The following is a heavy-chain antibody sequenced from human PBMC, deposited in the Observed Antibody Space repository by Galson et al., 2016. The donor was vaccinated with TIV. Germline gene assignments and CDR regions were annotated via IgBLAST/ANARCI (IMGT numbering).Heavy chain of an antibody. CDR2: ISGSGLST. CDR3: AKGERQYRGYDWGFDY. J-gene: IGHJ4*02. Sequence: SLRLSCAASGFTFIDYDINWVRQAPGKGLEWVSSISGSGLSTYYTDSVKGRFPISRDNSKNTLYLQMNSLRAEDTAIYYCAKGERQYRGYDWGFDYWGQGALVTVSS. V-gene: IGHV3-23*01. D-gene: IGHD5-12*01. CDR1: GFTFIDYD.